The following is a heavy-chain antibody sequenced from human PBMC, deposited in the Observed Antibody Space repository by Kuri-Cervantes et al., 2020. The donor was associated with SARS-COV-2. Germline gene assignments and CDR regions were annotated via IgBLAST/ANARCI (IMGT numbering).Heavy chain of an antibody. CDR2: ISSDGTKT. D-gene: IGHD5-18*01. J-gene: IGHJ4*02. CDR1: GFGFSGYP. V-gene: IGHV3-30*10. Sequence: GGSLRLSCAASGFGFSGYPVHWVRQAPGKGLEWVAVISSDGTKTYYTDSVKGRFTISRDNSKNTLYLQMNSLRAEDTAVYYCARDPDAYSYGRGFDYWGQGTLVTVSS. CDR3: ARDPDAYSYGRGFDY.